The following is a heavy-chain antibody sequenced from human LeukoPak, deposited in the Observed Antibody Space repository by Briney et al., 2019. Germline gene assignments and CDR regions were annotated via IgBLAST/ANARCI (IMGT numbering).Heavy chain of an antibody. CDR2: IKSKTDGGTT. V-gene: IGHV3-15*01. J-gene: IGHJ4*02. D-gene: IGHD3-3*01. CDR3: VTDRALKPYYDFWSGYFFDY. Sequence: GGSLRLSCAASGFTFSNAWMSWVRQAPGKGLEWVGRIKSKTDGGTTDYAAPVKGRFTISRDDSKNTLYLQMNSLKTEDTAVYYCVTDRALKPYYDFWSGYFFDYWGQGTLVTVSS. CDR1: GFTFSNAW.